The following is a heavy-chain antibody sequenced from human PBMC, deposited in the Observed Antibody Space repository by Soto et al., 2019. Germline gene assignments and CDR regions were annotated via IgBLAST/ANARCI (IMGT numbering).Heavy chain of an antibody. CDR2: INPSGGST. V-gene: IGHV1-46*01. CDR1: GYTFTSYY. J-gene: IGHJ4*02. Sequence: QVQLVQSGAEVTKPGASVKVSCKASGYTFTSYYIHWVRQAPGQGLEWVGLINPSGGSTTYAKKFQGIVSMTRDTSTSTVYMERNSLRSEDTAVYFCARDAQIGHGYSAYHTYWGQGTLVTVSS. CDR3: ARDAQIGHGYSAYHTY. D-gene: IGHD5-12*01.